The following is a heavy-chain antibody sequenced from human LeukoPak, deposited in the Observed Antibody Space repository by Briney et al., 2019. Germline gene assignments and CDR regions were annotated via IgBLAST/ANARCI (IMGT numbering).Heavy chain of an antibody. CDR1: GFTFSSYW. D-gene: IGHD3/OR15-3a*01. Sequence: GGSLRLSCAASGFTFSSYWMSWVRLAPGKGLEWVANIKQDGSEKYYVDSVKGRFTISRDNAKNSLYLQMNSLKTEDTAVYYCTTDQGTGDYWGQGALVTVSS. CDR2: IKQDGSEK. CDR3: TTDQGTGDY. J-gene: IGHJ4*02. V-gene: IGHV3-7*03.